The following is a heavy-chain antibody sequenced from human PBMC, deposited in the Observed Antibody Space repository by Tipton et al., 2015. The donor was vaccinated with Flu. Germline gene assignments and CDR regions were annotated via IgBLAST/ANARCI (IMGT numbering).Heavy chain of an antibody. CDR2: VHRSGNG. J-gene: IGHJ5*02. V-gene: IGHV4-38-2*01. CDR1: GDSIGSNYF. Sequence: TLSLTCSVSGDSIGSNYFWAWIRQPPGKGLEWVANVHRSGNGYYNPSLRSRVAISVDTSRNQFSLKMSSVTAADTAIYYCARRDYSNYVSEPRNWFDLWGQGTLVTVSS. CDR3: ARRDYSNYVSEPRNWFDL. D-gene: IGHD4-11*01.